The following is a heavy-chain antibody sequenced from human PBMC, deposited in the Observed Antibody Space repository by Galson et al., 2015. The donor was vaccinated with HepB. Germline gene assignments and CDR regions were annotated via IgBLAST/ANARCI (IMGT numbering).Heavy chain of an antibody. CDR2: ISGSGGST. CDR3: AKDRPYCSGGSCYGTFDY. CDR1: GFTFSSYA. Sequence: SLRLSCAASGFTFSSYAMSWVRQAPGKGLEWVPAISGSGGSTYYADSVKGRFTISRDNSKNTLYLQMNSLRAEDTAVYYCAKDRPYCSGGSCYGTFDYWGQGTLVTVSS. V-gene: IGHV3-23*01. J-gene: IGHJ4*02. D-gene: IGHD2-15*01.